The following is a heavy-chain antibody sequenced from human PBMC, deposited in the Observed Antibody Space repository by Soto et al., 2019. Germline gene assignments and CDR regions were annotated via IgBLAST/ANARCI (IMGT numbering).Heavy chain of an antibody. CDR1: CGSFSGYY. Sequence: PSETLSLTCGVYCGSFSGYYWSWIRQPPGKGLEWIGEINHSGSTNYNPSLKSRVTTSVDKSKNQFSLKLSSVTAADTAVYYCARSTQIAAAAGGNWFDPWGQGTLVTVSS. CDR3: ARSTQIAAAAGGNWFDP. CDR2: INHSGST. D-gene: IGHD6-13*01. V-gene: IGHV4-34*01. J-gene: IGHJ5*02.